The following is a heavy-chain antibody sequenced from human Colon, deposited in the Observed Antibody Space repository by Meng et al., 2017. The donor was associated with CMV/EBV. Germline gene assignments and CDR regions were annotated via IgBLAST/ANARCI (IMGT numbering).Heavy chain of an antibody. V-gene: IGHV3-74*02. D-gene: IGHD6-19*01. J-gene: IGHJ4*02. CDR1: GFTFSPYW. CDR3: ATGRGGSSGYG. CDR2: IYADGSSI. Sequence: GGALVSRGVYSRLSFDASGFTFSPYWMPWAPQAPGKGLVWVSLIYADGSSISYADSVKGRFTISRDNAKNTLYLQMNSLRVEDTAVYYCATGRGGSSGYGWGQGTLVTVSS.